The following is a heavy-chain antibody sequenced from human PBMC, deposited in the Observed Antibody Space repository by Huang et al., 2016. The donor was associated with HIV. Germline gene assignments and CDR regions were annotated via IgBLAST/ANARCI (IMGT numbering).Heavy chain of an antibody. CDR1: GFTFSGYA. D-gene: IGHD3-22*01. Sequence: EVQLLESGGGLVPPGGSLRLSCAASGFTFSGYAMSWVRQAAGKGLEWVPTISGRDAGTYYADSVKGRFTISRDNSKNTLYLQMSSLRAEDTAIYYCAKDGYYDSSGYSNWFDPWGQGTLVTVSS. CDR2: ISGRDAGT. CDR3: AKDGYYDSSGYSNWFDP. V-gene: IGHV3-23*01. J-gene: IGHJ5*02.